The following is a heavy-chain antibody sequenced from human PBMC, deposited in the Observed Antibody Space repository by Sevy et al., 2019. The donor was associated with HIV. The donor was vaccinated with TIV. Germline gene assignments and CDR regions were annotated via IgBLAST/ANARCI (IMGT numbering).Heavy chain of an antibody. Sequence: ASVKVSCKASGYTFTSYDINWVRQATGQGLEWMGWMNPNSGNTGYAQKFQGRVTMTRNTSISTAYMELRSLRSEDTAMYYCARAGSGWYDHYFDPWVQGTRVTVSS. D-gene: IGHD6-19*01. CDR2: MNPNSGNT. J-gene: IGHJ4*02. V-gene: IGHV1-8*01. CDR3: ARAGSGWYDHYFDP. CDR1: GYTFTSYD.